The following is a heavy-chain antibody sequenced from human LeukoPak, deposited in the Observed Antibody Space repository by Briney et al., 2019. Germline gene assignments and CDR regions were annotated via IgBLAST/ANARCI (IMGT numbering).Heavy chain of an antibody. J-gene: IGHJ3*02. Sequence: GGSLRLPCAASGFTFRDYFMSWIRQAPGEGREGVAYTNTAGNTIYYADSMTGRFTISRDKAKNSLYLQLNTLRADDPDVYYCARATYDSSAVDAFDIWGQGTMVTVSP. D-gene: IGHD3-22*01. CDR3: ARATYDSSAVDAFDI. CDR1: GFTFRDYF. CDR2: TNTAGNTI. V-gene: IGHV3-11*01.